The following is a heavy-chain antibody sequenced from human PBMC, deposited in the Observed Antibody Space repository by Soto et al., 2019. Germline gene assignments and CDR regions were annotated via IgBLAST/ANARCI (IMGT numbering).Heavy chain of an antibody. D-gene: IGHD6-19*01. V-gene: IGHV3-48*01. CDR2: IDSGGTTI. CDR1: GFTFSSYS. Sequence: EVQLVESGGGLVQPGGSLRLSCAASGFTFSSYSMIWVRQPPGKGLECISYIDSGGTTIYQTDSVKGRFTISRDNAKNSLYLQMNSLRGEDTAVYCCARHTSGWYSDYWGLGTLVTVSS. J-gene: IGHJ4*02. CDR3: ARHTSGWYSDY.